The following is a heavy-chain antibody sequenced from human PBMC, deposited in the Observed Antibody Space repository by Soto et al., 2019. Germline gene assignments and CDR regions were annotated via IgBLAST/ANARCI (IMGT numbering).Heavy chain of an antibody. D-gene: IGHD5-12*01. CDR2: IKVDGSEK. CDR3: ARDIVATIGGFDY. Sequence: EVQLVESGGGLVQPGGSLRLSCAASGFTFSSYWMSWVRQAPGKGLEWLANIKVDGSEKYHVDSVKGRFTISRDNAKNSLYLQMISLRVEDTAVYYCARDIVATIGGFDYWGLGALVIVSS. CDR1: GFTFSSYW. J-gene: IGHJ4*02. V-gene: IGHV3-7*01.